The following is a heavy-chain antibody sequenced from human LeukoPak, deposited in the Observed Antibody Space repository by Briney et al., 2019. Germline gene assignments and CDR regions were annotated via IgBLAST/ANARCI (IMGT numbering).Heavy chain of an antibody. CDR2: ISSGSSYI. Sequence: GGSLRLSCAASGYTFSTYTMNWVRQAPGKGPEWVSSISSGSSYIYYADSVKGRFTISRDNAKNSLYLQMNSLRAEDTAVYYCARVRGYSGYDSGRYYYYNYMDVWGKGTTVTVSS. V-gene: IGHV3-21*01. J-gene: IGHJ6*03. CDR1: GYTFSTYT. CDR3: ARVRGYSGYDSGRYYYYNYMDV. D-gene: IGHD5-12*01.